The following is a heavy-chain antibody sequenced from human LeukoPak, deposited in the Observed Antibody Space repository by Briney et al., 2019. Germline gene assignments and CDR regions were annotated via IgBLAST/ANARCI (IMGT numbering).Heavy chain of an antibody. D-gene: IGHD5-18*01. CDR1: GFTFSNAR. CDR3: TTASGYSYGYGDY. J-gene: IGHJ4*02. V-gene: IGHV3-15*01. CDR2: IKSKTDGGTT. Sequence: GGSLRLSCAASGFTFSNARMSWVRQAPGKGLEWVGRIKSKTDGGTTDYAAPVKGRFTISRDDSKNTLYLQMNSLKTEDTAVYYCTTASGYSYGYGDYWGQGTLVTVSS.